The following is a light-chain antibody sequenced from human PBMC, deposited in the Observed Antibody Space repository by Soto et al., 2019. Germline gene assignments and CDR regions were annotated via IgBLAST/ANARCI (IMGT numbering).Light chain of an antibody. CDR1: QSVGSSH. J-gene: IGKJ1*01. CDR3: QQYGSSGT. Sequence: NGLTQSPGTLSLSPGERATLSCRASQSVGSSHLAWYQQKPGQAPRLLIYGASSRATGIPDRFSGSGSGTDFTLTISRLEPEDFAVYYCQQYGSSGTFGQGSKVDI. V-gene: IGKV3-20*01. CDR2: GAS.